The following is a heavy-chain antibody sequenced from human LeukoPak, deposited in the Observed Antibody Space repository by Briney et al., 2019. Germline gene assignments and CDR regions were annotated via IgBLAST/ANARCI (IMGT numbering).Heavy chain of an antibody. V-gene: IGHV3-30*19. CDR1: GFTFSSYG. D-gene: IGHD6-19*01. CDR2: ISYDGSNK. Sequence: GRSLRLSCAASGFTFSSYGMHWVRQAPGKGLEWVAVISYDGSNKYYADSVKGRFTISRDNSKNTLYLQMNSLRAEDTAVYYCARSLALAVAGNWGQGTLVTVSS. CDR3: ARSLALAVAGN. J-gene: IGHJ4*02.